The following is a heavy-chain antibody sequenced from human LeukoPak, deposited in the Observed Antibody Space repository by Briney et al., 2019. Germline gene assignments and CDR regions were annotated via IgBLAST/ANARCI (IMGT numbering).Heavy chain of an antibody. D-gene: IGHD3-22*01. CDR1: GGSFSGYY. CDR2: INHSGST. V-gene: IGHV4-34*01. J-gene: IGHJ6*03. Sequence: SETLSLTCAVYGGSFSGYYWSWIRQPPGKGLEWIGEINHSGSTNYNPSLKSRVTISVDASKNQFSLKLSSVTAADTAVYYCARVNYYYHYMDVWGKGTTVTVSS. CDR3: ARVNYYYHYMDV.